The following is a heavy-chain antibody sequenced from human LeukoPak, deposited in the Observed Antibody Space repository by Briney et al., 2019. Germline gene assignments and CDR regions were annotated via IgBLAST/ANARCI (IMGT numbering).Heavy chain of an antibody. Sequence: SETLSLTCTVSGGSISSYYWSWIRQPPGKGLEWIGEINHSGSTNYNPSLKSRVTISVDTSKNQFSLKLSSVTAADTAVYYCASFPYVSWGVYYYFYMDVWGKGTTVTISS. CDR2: INHSGST. J-gene: IGHJ6*03. CDR1: GGSISSYY. V-gene: IGHV4-34*01. D-gene: IGHD3-10*01. CDR3: ASFPYVSWGVYYYFYMDV.